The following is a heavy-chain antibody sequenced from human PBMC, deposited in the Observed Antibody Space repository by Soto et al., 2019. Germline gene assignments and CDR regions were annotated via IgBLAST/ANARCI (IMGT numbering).Heavy chain of an antibody. CDR1: GFTFSSYS. J-gene: IGHJ5*02. V-gene: IGHV3-48*02. D-gene: IGHD4-17*01. Sequence: EVQLVESGGGLVQPGGSLRLSCAASGFTFSSYSMNWVRQAPGKGLEWVSYISSSSSTIYYADSVKGRFTISRDNAKNSLYLQMNSLRDEDTAVYYCARDFASYGDYPNPGMFDPWGQGNLVTVSS. CDR2: ISSSSSTI. CDR3: ARDFASYGDYPNPGMFDP.